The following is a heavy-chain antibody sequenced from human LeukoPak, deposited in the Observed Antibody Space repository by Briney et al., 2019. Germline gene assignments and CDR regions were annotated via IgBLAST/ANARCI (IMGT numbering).Heavy chain of an antibody. CDR3: ARSRIAAAGGFDP. CDR1: GFTFSSYW. J-gene: IGHJ5*02. CDR2: INSDGSST. V-gene: IGHV3-74*01. Sequence: GGSLRLSCVASGFTFSSYWMHWVRQAPGKGLVWVSRINSDGSSTSYADSVKGRFTISRDNAKNTLYLQMNSLRAEDTAVYYCARSRIAAAGGFDPWGQGTLVTVS. D-gene: IGHD6-13*01.